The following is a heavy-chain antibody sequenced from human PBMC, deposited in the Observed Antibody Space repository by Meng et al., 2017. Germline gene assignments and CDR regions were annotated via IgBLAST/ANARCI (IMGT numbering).Heavy chain of an antibody. J-gene: IGHJ4*02. CDR2: TYYRSKWYS. CDR1: GDSVSDNSAA. D-gene: IGHD2-8*02. V-gene: IGHV6-1*01. CDR3: ARDPGWCHSCLDS. Sequence: QVQLQQSGLGLVKPSQTLSVTCAISGDSVSDNSAAWNWIRQSPSRGLEWLGRTYYRSKWYSDYAASVKGRIIVNPDTFQNQFSLQLSSVTPDDTAVYFCARDPGWCHSCLDSWGQGTLVTVSS.